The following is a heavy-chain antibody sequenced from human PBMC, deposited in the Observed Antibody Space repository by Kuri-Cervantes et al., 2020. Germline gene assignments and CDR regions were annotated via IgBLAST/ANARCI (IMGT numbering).Heavy chain of an antibody. D-gene: IGHD4-17*01. CDR1: GFTFSSYA. Sequence: GESLKISCAASGFTFSSYAMSWVRQAPGKGLEWVSAISGSGGSTYYADSVKGRFTISRDNSKNTPYLQMNSLRAEDTAVYYCAKMRSGYGDYANAFEIGGQGTMVTVSS. CDR2: ISGSGGST. J-gene: IGHJ3*02. CDR3: AKMRSGYGDYANAFEI. V-gene: IGHV3-23*01.